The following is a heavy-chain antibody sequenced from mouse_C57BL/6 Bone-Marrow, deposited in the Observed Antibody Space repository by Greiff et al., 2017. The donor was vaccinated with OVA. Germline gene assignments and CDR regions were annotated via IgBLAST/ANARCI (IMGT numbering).Heavy chain of an antibody. D-gene: IGHD2-4*01. CDR2: IRNKANNHAT. J-gene: IGHJ4*01. CDR3: TGYDYDGPYAMDY. V-gene: IGHV6-6*01. CDR1: GFTFSDAW. Sequence: EVQLQESGGGLVQPGGSMKLSCAASGFTFSDAWMDWVRQSPEKGLEWVAEIRNKANNHATYYAESVKGRFTISRDDSKSSVYLQMNSLRAEDTGIYYCTGYDYDGPYAMDYWGQGTSVTVSS.